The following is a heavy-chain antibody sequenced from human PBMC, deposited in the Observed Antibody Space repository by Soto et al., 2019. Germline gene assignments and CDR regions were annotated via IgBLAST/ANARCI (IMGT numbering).Heavy chain of an antibody. Sequence: VGSLRLSCILSGFTFNAYTMNWVRQAPGKGLEWVSSISSSSAYIYYADSVKGRFTISSDNTNNSLYLQMNSLTTDDTGLYYRASAVTMGWSPQGYWGQGTPVTVSS. J-gene: IGHJ4*02. CDR1: GFTFNAYT. CDR2: ISSSSAYI. D-gene: IGHD4-17*01. V-gene: IGHV3-21*06. CDR3: ASAVTMGWSPQGY.